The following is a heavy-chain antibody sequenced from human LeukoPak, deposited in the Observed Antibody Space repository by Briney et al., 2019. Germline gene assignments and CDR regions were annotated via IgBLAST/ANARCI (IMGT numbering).Heavy chain of an antibody. V-gene: IGHV1-8*03. CDR3: ARGPYYASGSYPYYYYYMDV. CDR1: GYTFTSYD. Sequence: GASVKVSCKASGYTFTSYDINWVRQATGQGLEWMGWMNPNSGNTGYAQKFQGRVTITRNTSISTAYMELSSLRSEDTAVYYCARGPYYASGSYPYYYYYMDVWGKGTTVTVSS. CDR2: MNPNSGNT. J-gene: IGHJ6*03. D-gene: IGHD3-10*01.